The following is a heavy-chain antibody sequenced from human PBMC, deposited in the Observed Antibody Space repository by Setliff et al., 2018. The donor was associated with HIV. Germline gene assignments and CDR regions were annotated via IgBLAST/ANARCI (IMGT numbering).Heavy chain of an antibody. J-gene: IGHJ5*02. D-gene: IGHD3-10*01. V-gene: IGHV3-23*01. CDR1: GFTFSNYA. Sequence: PGGSLRLSCAASGFTFSNYAMSWVRQAQGKGLEWVSAISGDGGRTYLAGPVKGRLSTSRDNSKNTMYLQMSRLRVEDTAVYYCAKFPVFKWFGERQGWFDLWGQGTLVTVSS. CDR2: ISGDGGRT. CDR3: AKFPVFKWFGERQGWFDL.